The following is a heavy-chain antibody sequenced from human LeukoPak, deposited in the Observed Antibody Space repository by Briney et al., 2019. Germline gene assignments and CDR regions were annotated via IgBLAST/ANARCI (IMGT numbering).Heavy chain of an antibody. D-gene: IGHD4-23*01. CDR1: GFTVSSNY. V-gene: IGHV3-66*01. CDR3: ARDSVVMGDALDI. J-gene: IGHJ3*02. Sequence: TGGSLRLSCAASGFTVSSNYMSWVRQAPGKGLESVSVIYSGGSTYYADSVKGRFTISRDNSKNTLYLQVNSLRAEDTAVYYCARDSVVMGDALDIWGQGTMVTVSS. CDR2: IYSGGST.